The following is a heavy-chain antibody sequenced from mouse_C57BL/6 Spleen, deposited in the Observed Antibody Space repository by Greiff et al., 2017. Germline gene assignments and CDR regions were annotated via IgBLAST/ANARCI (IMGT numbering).Heavy chain of an antibody. V-gene: IGHV1-69*01. D-gene: IGHD3-2*02. J-gene: IGHJ3*01. Sequence: QVQLQQPGAELVMPGASVKLSCKASGYTFTSYWMHWVKQRPGQGLEWIGEIDPSDSYTNYNQKFKGKSTLTVDKSSSTAYMPLSSLTSEDSAVYYWSRRRTAQAPFAYWGQGTLVTVSA. CDR2: IDPSDSYT. CDR1: GYTFTSYW. CDR3: SRRRTAQAPFAY.